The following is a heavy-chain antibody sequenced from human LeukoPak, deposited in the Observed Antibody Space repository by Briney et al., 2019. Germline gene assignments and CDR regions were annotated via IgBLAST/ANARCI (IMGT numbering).Heavy chain of an antibody. Sequence: ASVKVSCKTSGYTFTANYMQWVRQAPGQGLEWMGWLNPNSGATKYAQKFQGRVTMTRDTSINTAYMELSRLTSDATAVYYCARYRCKTTSGCEDTDAFDTWGQGTMVTVSS. D-gene: IGHD2/OR15-2a*01. CDR1: GYTFTANY. J-gene: IGHJ3*02. CDR2: LNPNSGAT. CDR3: ARYRCKTTSGCEDTDAFDT. V-gene: IGHV1-2*02.